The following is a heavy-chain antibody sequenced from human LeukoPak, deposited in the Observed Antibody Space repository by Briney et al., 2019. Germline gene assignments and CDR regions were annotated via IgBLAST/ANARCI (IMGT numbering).Heavy chain of an antibody. D-gene: IGHD3-16*02. V-gene: IGHV4-34*01. CDR2: INHSGST. CDR3: ARGFARLYDYIWGSYRYRERGYFDY. J-gene: IGHJ4*02. Sequence: SETLSLTCAVYGGSFSGYYWSWIRQPPGKGLEWIGEINHSGSTNYNPSLKSRVAISVDTSKNQFSLKLSSVTAADTAVYYCARGFARLYDYIWGSYRYRERGYFDYWGQGTLVTVSS. CDR1: GGSFSGYY.